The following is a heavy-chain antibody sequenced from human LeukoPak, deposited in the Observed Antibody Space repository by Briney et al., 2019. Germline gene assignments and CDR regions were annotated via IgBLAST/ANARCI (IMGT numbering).Heavy chain of an antibody. D-gene: IGHD4-11*01. CDR1: GGSISSYY. V-gene: IGHV4-4*07. Sequence: KPSETLSLTCTVSGGSISSYYWSWIRQPAGKGLEWIGRIFSSESTTYNPSLKGRVTMSLDTSKSQFSLRLSSVTAADTAVYYCARAPLTVKDAFDIWGQGTMVTVSS. J-gene: IGHJ3*02. CDR2: IFSSEST. CDR3: ARAPLTVKDAFDI.